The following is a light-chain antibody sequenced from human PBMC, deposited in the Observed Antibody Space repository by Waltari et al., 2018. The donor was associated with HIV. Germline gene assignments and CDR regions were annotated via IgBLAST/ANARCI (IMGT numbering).Light chain of an antibody. V-gene: IGKV1-39*01. Sequence: DIQITQSPSSLSASVGDSFTLTFRASQDINKYLNWFQKRPGEAPKCLIYGAADLQSGVSSRFSGSGSGTDFTLTINSLQPEDFATYFCQQSFALPLTCGPGTTV. J-gene: IGKJ3*01. CDR2: GAA. CDR3: QQSFALPLT. CDR1: QDINKY.